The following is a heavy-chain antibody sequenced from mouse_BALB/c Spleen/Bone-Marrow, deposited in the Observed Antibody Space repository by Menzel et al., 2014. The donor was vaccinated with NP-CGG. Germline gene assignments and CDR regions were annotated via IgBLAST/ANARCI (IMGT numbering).Heavy chain of an antibody. J-gene: IGHJ2*01. Sequence: EVQGVESGGGLVQPGGSLKLSCATSGFTFSDYYMYWVRQTPEKRLEWVAYLSNGGGSTYYPDTVKGRFTISRDNAKNTLDLQRSRLKSEGTAMYYCARGGLWSSFDYWGQGTTLTVSS. CDR3: ARGGLWSSFDY. CDR2: LSNGGGST. V-gene: IGHV5-12*02. CDR1: GFTFSDYY. D-gene: IGHD1-1*02.